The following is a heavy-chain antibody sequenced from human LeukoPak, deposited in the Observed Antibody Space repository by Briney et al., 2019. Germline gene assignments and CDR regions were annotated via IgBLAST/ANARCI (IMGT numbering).Heavy chain of an antibody. D-gene: IGHD1-26*01. CDR2: IKQDGSEK. CDR1: GFTFSSYW. Sequence: PGGSLRLSCAASGFTFSSYWMSWVRQAPGKGLEWVANIKQDGSEKYYVDSVKGRFTISRDNAKNSLYLQMNSLRAEDTAVYYCARGPGIVGAHPYYYGMDVWGQGTMVTVSS. J-gene: IGHJ6*02. V-gene: IGHV3-7*01. CDR3: ARGPGIVGAHPYYYGMDV.